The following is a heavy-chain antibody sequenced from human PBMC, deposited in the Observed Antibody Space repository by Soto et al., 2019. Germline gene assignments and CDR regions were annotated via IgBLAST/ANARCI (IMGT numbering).Heavy chain of an antibody. V-gene: IGHV5-51*01. CDR3: ARTPPGPRDDRDY. J-gene: IGHJ4*02. CDR2: IYPGDSDT. D-gene: IGHD3-16*01. Sequence: PGESLKISCKASGYSFPSYWIGWVRQMPGKGLEWMGIIYPGDSDTRYSPSFQGQVTISADKSISTAYLQWSSLKASDTAMYYCARTPPGPRDDRDYWGQGTLVTVSS. CDR1: GYSFPSYW.